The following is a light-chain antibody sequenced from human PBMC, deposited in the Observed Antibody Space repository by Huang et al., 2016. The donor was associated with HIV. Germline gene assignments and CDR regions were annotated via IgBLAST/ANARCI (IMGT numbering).Light chain of an antibody. CDR2: GSS. Sequence: ETVLTQSPGTLSLSPGDRATLSCRASHRINSDYLAWYQQKSGQAPRLLIYGSSRRAPGIPPRFSGSVSGTDFTLTITSLESEDFAVYYCQQYDNSPWTFGQGTKVET. CDR1: HRINSDY. V-gene: IGKV3-20*01. CDR3: QQYDNSPWT. J-gene: IGKJ1*01.